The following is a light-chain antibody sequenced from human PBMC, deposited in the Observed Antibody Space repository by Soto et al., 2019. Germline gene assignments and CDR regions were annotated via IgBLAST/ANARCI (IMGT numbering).Light chain of an antibody. V-gene: IGKV3-20*01. CDR3: QQYGRPPRT. CDR1: QSVSGSY. CDR2: GAS. J-gene: IGKJ1*01. Sequence: EIVLTQSPGTLSLSPGERATLSCRASQSVSGSYLAWYQQKPGQTPRFLIYGASSRATGIPDRFSGSGSGTDFTLTISRLEPADFAVYYCQQYGRPPRTFGQGTKVEIK.